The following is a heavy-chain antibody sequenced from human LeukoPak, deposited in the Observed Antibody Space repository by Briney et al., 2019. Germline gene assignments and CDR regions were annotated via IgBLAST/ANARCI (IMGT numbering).Heavy chain of an antibody. D-gene: IGHD3-22*01. J-gene: IGHJ4*02. Sequence: GASVKVSCKASGYTFTSYYMHWVRQAPGQGLEWMGIINPSGGSTSCAQKFQGRVTMTRDTSTSTVYMELSSLRSEDTAVYYCARASYYDSSGYNPFGDYWGQGTLVTVSS. V-gene: IGHV1-46*01. CDR3: ARASYYDSSGYNPFGDY. CDR1: GYTFTSYY. CDR2: INPSGGST.